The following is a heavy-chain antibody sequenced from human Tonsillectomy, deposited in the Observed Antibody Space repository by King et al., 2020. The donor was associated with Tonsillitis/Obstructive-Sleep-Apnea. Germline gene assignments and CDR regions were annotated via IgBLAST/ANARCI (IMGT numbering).Heavy chain of an antibody. CDR2: ISYDGSNK. Sequence: VQLVQSGGGVVQPGRSLRLSCAASGFTFSSYAMHWVRQAPGKGLEWVAVISYDGSNKYYADSVKGRFTISRDNSKNTLYLQMNSLRAEDTAVYYCARGDLRDYSYFCIDVWGQGTTVTVSS. CDR3: ARGDLRDYSYFCIDV. CDR1: GFTFSSYA. V-gene: IGHV3-30*04. J-gene: IGHJ6*02. D-gene: IGHD2-21*02.